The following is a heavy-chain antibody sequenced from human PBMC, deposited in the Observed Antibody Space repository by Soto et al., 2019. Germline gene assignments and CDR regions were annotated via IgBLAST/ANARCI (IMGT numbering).Heavy chain of an antibody. J-gene: IGHJ4*02. D-gene: IGHD6-6*01. CDR2: ISGSGGST. V-gene: IGHV3-23*01. CDR3: AKTELEYSSSSYVDY. CDR1: GFTFSSYV. Sequence: GGSLRLSCAASGFTFSSYVMSWVRQAPGKGLEWVSAISGSGGSTYYADSVKGRFTISRDNSKNTLYLQMNSLRAEDTAVYYCAKTELEYSSSSYVDYWGQGTLVTVSS.